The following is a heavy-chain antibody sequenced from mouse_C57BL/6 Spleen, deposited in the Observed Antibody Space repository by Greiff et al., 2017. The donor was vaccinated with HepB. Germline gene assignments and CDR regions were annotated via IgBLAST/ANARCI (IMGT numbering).Heavy chain of an antibody. Sequence: QVQLKQSGPELVKPGASVKISCKASGYAFSSSWMNWVKQRPGKGLEWIGRIYPGDGDTNYNGKFKGKATLTADKSSSTAYMQLSSLTSEDSAVYFCAREDYYSNYGWYFDVWGTGTTVTVSS. D-gene: IGHD2-5*01. CDR2: IYPGDGDT. CDR3: AREDYYSNYGWYFDV. V-gene: IGHV1-82*01. CDR1: GYAFSSSW. J-gene: IGHJ1*03.